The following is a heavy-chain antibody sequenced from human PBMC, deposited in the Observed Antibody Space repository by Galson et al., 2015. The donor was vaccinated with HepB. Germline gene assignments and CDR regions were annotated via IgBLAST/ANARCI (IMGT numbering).Heavy chain of an antibody. V-gene: IGHV3-74*01. CDR1: GFTFSSYW. J-gene: IGHJ3*02. Sequence: SLRLSCAASGFTFSSYWMHWVRQAPGKGLVWVSSINSDGSSTSYADSVKGRFTISRDNAKDTLYLQMNSLRAEDTAVYYCARGQWLDAFDIWGQGTMVTVSS. D-gene: IGHD6-19*01. CDR3: ARGQWLDAFDI. CDR2: INSDGSST.